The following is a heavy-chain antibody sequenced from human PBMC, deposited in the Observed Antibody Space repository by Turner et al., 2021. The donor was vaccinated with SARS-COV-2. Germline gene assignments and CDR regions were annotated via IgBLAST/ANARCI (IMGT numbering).Heavy chain of an antibody. Sequence: QLQLQESGPRLVKPSETLSLTCAVPGGHINTNLYSWGWIRQPPGKGLEWIGRVFHTGSTYYKSSLKRRVAISIDTSKNHFSLRLNSVTAADTAVYYCARHEVNSYDASGYYTSPWGQGILVTVSS. CDR3: ARHEVNSYDASGYYTSP. D-gene: IGHD3-22*01. V-gene: IGHV4-39*01. CDR2: VFHTGST. CDR1: GGHINTNLYS. J-gene: IGHJ5*02.